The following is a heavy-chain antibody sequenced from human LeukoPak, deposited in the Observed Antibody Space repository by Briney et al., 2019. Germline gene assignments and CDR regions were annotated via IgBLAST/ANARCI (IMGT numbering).Heavy chain of an antibody. CDR3: ARTIAAAGIWFDP. Sequence: SETLSPTCTVSGGSINSYYWSWIRQPPGKGLEWIGYIYYSGSTNYNPSLKSRVTISVDTSKNQFSLKLSSVTAADTAVYYCARTIAAAGIWFDPWGQGTLVTVSS. D-gene: IGHD6-13*01. V-gene: IGHV4-59*01. CDR1: GGSINSYY. J-gene: IGHJ5*02. CDR2: IYYSGST.